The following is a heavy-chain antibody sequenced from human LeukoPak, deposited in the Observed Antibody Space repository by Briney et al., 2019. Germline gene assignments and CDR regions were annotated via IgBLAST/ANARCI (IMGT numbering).Heavy chain of an antibody. V-gene: IGHV4-59*08. D-gene: IGHD5-12*01. J-gene: IGHJ2*01. Sequence: PSDTLSLPCTVSGGSISSYYWSWLRQPPGKGLEWLGYIYYSGSTNYNPSLKSRVPLSVDTSKNQFSLKLSSVTAAHTAVYYCATPSGYSGYDPNWYFDLWGRGTLVTVSS. CDR1: GGSISSYY. CDR2: IYYSGST. CDR3: ATPSGYSGYDPNWYFDL.